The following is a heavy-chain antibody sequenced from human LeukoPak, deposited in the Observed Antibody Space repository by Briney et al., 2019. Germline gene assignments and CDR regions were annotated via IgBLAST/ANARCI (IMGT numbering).Heavy chain of an antibody. V-gene: IGHV4-59*01. CDR3: ARWQGDSSNWGRTRGYGMDV. D-gene: IGHD6-13*01. CDR2: IHYSGYI. J-gene: IGHJ6*02. Sequence: SETLSLTCSVSGGSICSYYWNWIRQPPGKGLEWIGCIHYSGYISYNPSLESRVTISADTSKDQFSLKMSSVTAADTALYYCARWQGDSSNWGRTRGYGMDVWGQGITVIVSS. CDR1: GGSICSYY.